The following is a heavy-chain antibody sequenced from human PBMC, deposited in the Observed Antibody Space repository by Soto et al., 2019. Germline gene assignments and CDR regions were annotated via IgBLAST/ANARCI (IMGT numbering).Heavy chain of an antibody. CDR3: ARGGYDFWTPTIMDV. Sequence: SETLSLTCTVSGGSISSYYWSWIRQPPGKGLEWIGYIYYSGSTNYNPSLKSRVTISVDTSKNQFSLKLSSVTAADTAVYYCARGGYDFWTPTIMDVWGKGTTVTVSS. J-gene: IGHJ6*03. D-gene: IGHD3-3*01. V-gene: IGHV4-59*01. CDR2: IYYSGST. CDR1: GGSISSYY.